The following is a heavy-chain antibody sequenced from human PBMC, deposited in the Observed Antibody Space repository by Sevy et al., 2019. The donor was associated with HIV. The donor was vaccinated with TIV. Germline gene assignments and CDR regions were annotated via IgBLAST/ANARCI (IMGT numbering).Heavy chain of an antibody. CDR2: IYPGDSDA. CDR3: ARRSTGIVGTHFDY. D-gene: IGHD1-26*01. J-gene: IGHJ4*02. Sequence: GESLKISCKGSGYSFTSYWIGWVRQMPGKGLEWMGIIYPGDSDARYSPSFQGQVTISADKSISTAYLQLSSLKASDTDIYYCARRSTGIVGTHFDYWGQGTLVTVSS. V-gene: IGHV5-51*01. CDR1: GYSFTSYW.